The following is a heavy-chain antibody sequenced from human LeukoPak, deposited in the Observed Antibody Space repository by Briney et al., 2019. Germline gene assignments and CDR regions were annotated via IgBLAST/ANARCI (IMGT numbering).Heavy chain of an antibody. CDR2: IYYSGST. D-gene: IGHD3-3*01. J-gene: IGHJ4*02. CDR3: AIYDFWSGYYQLDY. CDR1: GGSISSYY. V-gene: IGHV4-59*01. Sequence: PSETLSLTCTVSGGSISSYYWSWIRQPPGKGLEWIGYIYYSGSTNYNPSLKSRVTISVDTSKNQFSLKLSSVTAADTAVYYCAIYDFWSGYYQLDYWGQGTLVTVSS.